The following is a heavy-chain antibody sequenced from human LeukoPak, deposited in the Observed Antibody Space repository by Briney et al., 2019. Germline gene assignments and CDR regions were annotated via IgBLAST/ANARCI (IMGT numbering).Heavy chain of an antibody. CDR1: DGSISTSDYY. D-gene: IGHD1-26*01. V-gene: IGHV4-39*07. CDR3: ARDPGPEGGATGSDWFDP. J-gene: IGHJ5*02. CDR2: IYYSGST. Sequence: SETLSLTCTVSDGSISTSDYYWGWIRQPPGKGLEWIGSIYYSGSTYYNPSLKSRVTISVDTSKNQFSLKLSSVTAADTAVYYCARDPGPEGGATGSDWFDPWGQGTLVTVSS.